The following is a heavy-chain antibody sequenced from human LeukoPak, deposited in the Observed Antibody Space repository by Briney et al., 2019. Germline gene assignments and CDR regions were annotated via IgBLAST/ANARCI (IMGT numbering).Heavy chain of an antibody. J-gene: IGHJ4*02. D-gene: IGHD6-19*01. Sequence: SETLSLTCTVSGYSISSGYYWGWIRQPPGKGLEWIGSIYHSGTTYYNPSLRGRVTISVDTSKNQFSLRLSSVTAADTAIYYCARELSGSSSGAPFNYWGQGTLVTVSS. V-gene: IGHV4-38-2*02. CDR1: GYSISSGYY. CDR2: IYHSGTT. CDR3: ARELSGSSSGAPFNY.